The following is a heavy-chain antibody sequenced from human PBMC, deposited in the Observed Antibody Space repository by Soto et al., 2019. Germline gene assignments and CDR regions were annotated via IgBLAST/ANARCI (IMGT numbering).Heavy chain of an antibody. CDR1: GYTFINYD. CDR3: ARLGRSSESDL. V-gene: IGHV1-8*01. Sequence: QVPLVQSGAEVKKPGASVMVSCKASGYTFINYDINWVRQATGQGLEWMGWMNPKSGNTGFAQKFQGGVTMTRDTSIRTAYIALSSLSSDVTAVYYFARLGRSSESDLWGQGTLVTVSS. CDR2: MNPKSGNT. J-gene: IGHJ5*02. D-gene: IGHD3-10*01.